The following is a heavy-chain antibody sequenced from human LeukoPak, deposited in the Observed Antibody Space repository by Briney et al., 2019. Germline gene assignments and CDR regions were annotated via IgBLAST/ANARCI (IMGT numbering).Heavy chain of an antibody. CDR2: ISYDGSNK. CDR1: GFTFSSYA. J-gene: IGHJ5*02. V-gene: IGHV3-30*04. D-gene: IGHD2-15*01. Sequence: PGGSLRLSCAASGFTFSSYAMHCVRQAPGKGLGWVAVISYDGSNKYYADSVKGRFTISRDNSKNTLYLQMNSLRAEDTAVYYCARDPYLAYCSGGSCYGGLDPWGQGTLVTVSS. CDR3: ARDPYLAYCSGGSCYGGLDP.